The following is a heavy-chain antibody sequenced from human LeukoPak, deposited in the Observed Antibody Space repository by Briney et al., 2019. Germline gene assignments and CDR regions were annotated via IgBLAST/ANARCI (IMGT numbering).Heavy chain of an antibody. J-gene: IGHJ4*02. Sequence: GGSLRLSCAASGFTLSSYAMSWVRQAPGKGLGWVSAISGSGGSTYYADSVKGRFTISRDNSKNTLYLQMNSLRAEDTAVYYCAKDRVYDILTGYYFDYWGQGTLVTVSS. CDR1: GFTLSSYA. V-gene: IGHV3-23*01. CDR2: ISGSGGST. D-gene: IGHD3-9*01. CDR3: AKDRVYDILTGYYFDY.